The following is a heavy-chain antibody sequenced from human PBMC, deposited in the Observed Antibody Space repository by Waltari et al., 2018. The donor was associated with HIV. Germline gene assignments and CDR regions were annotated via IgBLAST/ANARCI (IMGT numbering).Heavy chain of an antibody. CDR1: GFSLSSYG. D-gene: IGHD1-26*01. CDR3: ARGEGGYTYGYNWLDL. Sequence: QVQVVESGGSLVQPGWSRRLSCAASGFSLSSYGMHWVRQAPGKGLEGVELIWYDGSKKYYGDSVKGRFTIFSDKSKNTVFLQMTRLRVEDTATYYCARGEGGYTYGYNWLDLWGQGTVVTVSS. V-gene: IGHV3-33*01. CDR2: IWYDGSKK. J-gene: IGHJ5*02.